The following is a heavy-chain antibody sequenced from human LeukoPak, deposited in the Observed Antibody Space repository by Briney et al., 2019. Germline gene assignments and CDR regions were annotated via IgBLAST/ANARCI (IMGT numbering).Heavy chain of an antibody. CDR3: ARMVRYYFDY. J-gene: IGHJ4*02. D-gene: IGHD5-18*01. V-gene: IGHV3-53*01. Sequence: GGSLRLSCVVPGFNVSNNYISWVRHAPGKGLEWVSIIHSDGSTYYADSVKGRFTISRDNSKNTVYLQMNSLRAEGTAVYYCARMVRYYFDYWGQGTLVAVSS. CDR2: IHSDGST. CDR1: GFNVSNNY.